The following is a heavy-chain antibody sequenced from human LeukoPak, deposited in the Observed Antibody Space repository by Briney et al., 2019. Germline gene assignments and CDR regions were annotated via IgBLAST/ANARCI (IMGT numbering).Heavy chain of an antibody. Sequence: GGSPRLSCAASGFTFSSCGMHWVRQAPGKGLEWVAVIWYDGSNKYYADSVKGRFTISRDNSKNTLYLQMNSLRAEDTAVYYCARDDYGTTDYWGQGTLVTVSS. CDR3: ARDDYGTTDY. J-gene: IGHJ4*02. CDR1: GFTFSSCG. CDR2: IWYDGSNK. D-gene: IGHD4-17*01. V-gene: IGHV3-33*01.